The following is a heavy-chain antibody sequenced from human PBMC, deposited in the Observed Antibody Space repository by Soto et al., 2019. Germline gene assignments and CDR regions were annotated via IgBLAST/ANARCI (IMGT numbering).Heavy chain of an antibody. CDR3: AKNYDYDSSGTSGPNWFDP. V-gene: IGHV3-23*01. CDR2: ISGSGHRT. J-gene: IGHJ5*02. Sequence: GALRLSCAASGLTFSSSAMNWVRQAPGKGLEWVAAISGSGHRTYYADSVKGRFTISRDNSKNTVYLQMNSLRAEDTAVYYCAKNYDYDSSGTSGPNWFDPWGQGTLVTVSS. CDR1: GLTFSSSA. D-gene: IGHD3-10*01.